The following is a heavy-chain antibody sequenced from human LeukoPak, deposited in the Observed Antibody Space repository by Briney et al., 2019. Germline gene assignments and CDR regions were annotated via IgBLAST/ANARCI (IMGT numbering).Heavy chain of an antibody. J-gene: IGHJ4*02. CDR2: ISSSSSYI. V-gene: IGHV3-21*01. Sequence: GGSLRLSCAASGFTFSSYSMNWVRQAPGKGLEWVSSISSSSSYIYYADSVKGRFTISRDNAKNSLYLQMNSLRAEDTAVYYCAREWVVADNQIDYWGQGTLVTVSS. CDR1: GFTFSSYS. D-gene: IGHD2-15*01. CDR3: AREWVVADNQIDY.